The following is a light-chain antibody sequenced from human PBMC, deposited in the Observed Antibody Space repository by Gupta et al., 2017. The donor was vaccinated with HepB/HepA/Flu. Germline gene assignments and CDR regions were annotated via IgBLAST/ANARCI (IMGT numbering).Light chain of an antibody. Sequence: QAPLTQPPSLSASPGAAASLPCTLRSGINVGTYRIYWYQQKPGSPPQYLLRYKSDSDKQQGSGVPSRFSGSKDTSANAGILLISGHQSDDEADYYCMIWHSSAVVFGGGTKLTVL. CDR3: MIWHSSAVV. J-gene: IGLJ2*01. V-gene: IGLV5-45*02. CDR2: YKSDSDK. CDR1: SGINVGTYR.